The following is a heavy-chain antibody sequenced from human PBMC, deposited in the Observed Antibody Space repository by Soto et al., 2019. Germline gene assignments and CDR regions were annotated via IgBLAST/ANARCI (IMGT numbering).Heavy chain of an antibody. Sequence: GGSLRVSSAVSGFSFGTYWMSWVRQSPGKGLEWLASIKQDGSERYYLDSVKGRFTISRDNAKDSLSLQMNSLRGEDTAFYYCARDVGPITIFGEALSGYFDFWGQGTLVTVSS. V-gene: IGHV3-7*03. J-gene: IGHJ4*02. CDR3: ARDVGPITIFGEALSGYFDF. CDR2: IKQDGSER. CDR1: GFSFGTYW. D-gene: IGHD3-3*01.